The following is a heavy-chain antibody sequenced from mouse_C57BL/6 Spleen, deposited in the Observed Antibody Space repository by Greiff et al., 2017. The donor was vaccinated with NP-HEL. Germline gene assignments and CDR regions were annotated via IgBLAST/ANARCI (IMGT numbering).Heavy chain of an antibody. V-gene: IGHV14-1*01. CDR2: IDPEDGDT. Sequence: EVQLQQSGAELVRPGASVKLSCTASGFNINDYYMHWVKQRPEQGLEWIGRIDPEDGDTEYVAKFQGKATLTADTSSSTAYLQLSSLTSEDTAVYYCARGSRLDYWGQGTALTVSS. CDR1: GFNINDYY. CDR3: ARGSRLDY. J-gene: IGHJ2*01. D-gene: IGHD1-1*01.